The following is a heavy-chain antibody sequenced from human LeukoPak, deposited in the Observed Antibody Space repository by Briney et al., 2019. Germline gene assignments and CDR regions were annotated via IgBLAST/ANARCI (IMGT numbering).Heavy chain of an antibody. CDR2: MSGAGGRI. D-gene: IGHD3-16*02. J-gene: IGHJ4*02. V-gene: IGHV3-23*01. CDR1: GFTFSIYA. CDR3: AKDGDYVWGSYRYTYYFDH. Sequence: GGSLRLSCEASGFTFSIYAMSWVRQAPGKGLEWLSIMSGAGGRIEYADSVKGRFTISRDNSRNTVYLHMNSLRAEDTAVYYCAKDGDYVWGSYRYTYYFDHWGQGTLVTVSS.